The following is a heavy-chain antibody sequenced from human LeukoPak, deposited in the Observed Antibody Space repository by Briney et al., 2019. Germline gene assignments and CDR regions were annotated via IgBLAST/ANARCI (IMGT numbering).Heavy chain of an antibody. CDR1: GASISSSSYF. CDR3: ARRAYSYGFRFDP. J-gene: IGHJ5*02. D-gene: IGHD3-16*02. Sequence: SETPSLTCTVSGASISSSSYFWAWIRQPPGKALEWIGSIDFSGEAVYNAPLQSRLTLSIDTSKNQVSLKMTSVTAADTALYYCARRAYSYGFRFDPWGQGTLVTVSS. V-gene: IGHV4-39*01. CDR2: IDFSGEA.